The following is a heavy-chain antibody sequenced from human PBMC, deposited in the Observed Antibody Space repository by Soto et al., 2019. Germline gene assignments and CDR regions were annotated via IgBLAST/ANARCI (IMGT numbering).Heavy chain of an antibody. J-gene: IGHJ4*02. CDR1: GFTFSSSW. Sequence: PGGSLRLSCVVSGFTFSSSWMHWVRQGPGKGLGWVSTITDSGGDAKYADSERGRFSISRDNSKKTLYLQMSSLTAEDSAIYYCARGSTDSYPGSRIFDFWGRGTLVTVSS. CDR2: ITDSGGDA. D-gene: IGHD3-10*01. V-gene: IGHV3-23*01. CDR3: ARGSTDSYPGSRIFDF.